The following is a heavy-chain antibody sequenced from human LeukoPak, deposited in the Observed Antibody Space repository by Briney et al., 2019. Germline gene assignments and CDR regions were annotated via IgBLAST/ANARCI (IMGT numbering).Heavy chain of an antibody. CDR1: GFTFSSYA. CDR3: AKDLDDYVWGRYRYTGQYFDY. Sequence: GGSLRLSCAASGFTFSSYAMSWVRQAPGKGLEWVSAISGSGGSTYYADSVKGRITISRDNSKNTLYLQMNSLRAEDTAVYYCAKDLDDYVWGRYRYTGQYFDYWGQGTLVTVSS. V-gene: IGHV3-23*01. D-gene: IGHD3-16*02. J-gene: IGHJ4*02. CDR2: ISGSGGST.